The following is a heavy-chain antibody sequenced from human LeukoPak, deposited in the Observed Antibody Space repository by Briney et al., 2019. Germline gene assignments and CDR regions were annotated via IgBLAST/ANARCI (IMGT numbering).Heavy chain of an antibody. V-gene: IGHV3-23*01. Sequence: GGSLRLSCAASGFTFNTFNMNWVRQAPGKGLEWVSFISGYGGDAYYSDSVRGRFTISRDNSKNTLSLQMNSLRADDTALYYCARWDDNDAFDVWGQGTMVTVSS. CDR1: GFTFNTFN. CDR2: ISGYGGDA. D-gene: IGHD1-1*01. CDR3: ARWDDNDAFDV. J-gene: IGHJ3*01.